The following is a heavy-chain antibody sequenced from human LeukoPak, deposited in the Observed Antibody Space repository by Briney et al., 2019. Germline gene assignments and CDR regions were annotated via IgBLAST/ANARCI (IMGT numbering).Heavy chain of an antibody. CDR1: GFTFTSAW. Sequence: GGSLRLSCAASGFTFTSAWMSWVRQAPGKGLEWVGRIKGKTAAGAPDYVASVKGRFTISRDDSKNTLFLQMNSLKTEDTAVYYCITGDYDFWSGFYSPNHYFDFWGQGTLVTVSS. J-gene: IGHJ4*02. CDR2: IKGKTAAGAP. CDR3: ITGDYDFWSGFYSPNHYFDF. V-gene: IGHV3-15*01. D-gene: IGHD3-3*01.